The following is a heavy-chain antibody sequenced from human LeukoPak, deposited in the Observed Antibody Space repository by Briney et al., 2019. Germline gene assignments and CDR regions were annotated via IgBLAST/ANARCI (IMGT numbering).Heavy chain of an antibody. V-gene: IGHV3-21*01. D-gene: IGHD5-18*01. Sequence: PGGSLRLSCAASGFTFSSYSMNWVRQAPGKGLEWVSSISSSSSYIYYADSVKGRFTISRDNAKNSLYLQMNSLRAEDTAVYYCACGYSYGHPIDYWGRGTLVTVSS. CDR3: ACGYSYGHPIDY. CDR1: GFTFSSYS. CDR2: ISSSSSYI. J-gene: IGHJ4*02.